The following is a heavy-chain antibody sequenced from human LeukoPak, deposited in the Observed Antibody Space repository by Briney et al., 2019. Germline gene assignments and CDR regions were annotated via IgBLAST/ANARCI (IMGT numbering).Heavy chain of an antibody. J-gene: IGHJ4*02. CDR2: ISGGGSST. CDR3: AKDPRRYSRTGGYFDY. V-gene: IGHV3-23*01. Sequence: QSGGSLRLSCAASGFTFSTYAMSWVRQAPGKGLEWVSNISGGGSSTYYADSVKGRFTISRDNSKNTLYLQMNSLRAEDTAVYYCAKDPRRYSRTGGYFDYWGQGTLVTVSS. CDR1: GFTFSTYA. D-gene: IGHD6-13*01.